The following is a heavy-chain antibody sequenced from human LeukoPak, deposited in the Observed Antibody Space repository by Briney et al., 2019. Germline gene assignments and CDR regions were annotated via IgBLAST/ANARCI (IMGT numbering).Heavy chain of an antibody. J-gene: IGHJ5*02. CDR2: IYYSGST. CDR1: GGSISSYY. Sequence: SETLSLTCTVSGGSISSYYWSWIRQPPGKGLEWIGYIYYSGSTNYKSSLKSRVTISVDTSKNQFSLKLSSVTAADTAVYYCARADYYYDSSGYYGGRRFDPWGQGTLVTVSS. CDR3: ARADYYYDSSGYYGGRRFDP. V-gene: IGHV4-59*01. D-gene: IGHD3-22*01.